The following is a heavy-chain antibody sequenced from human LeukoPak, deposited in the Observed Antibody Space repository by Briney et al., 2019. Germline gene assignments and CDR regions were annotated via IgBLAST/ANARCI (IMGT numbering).Heavy chain of an antibody. CDR2: IIPIFGTA. D-gene: IGHD5-24*01. CDR1: GGTFSSYA. V-gene: IGHV1-69*01. Sequence: SVKVSCKASGGTFSSYAISWVRQAPGQGLEWMGGIIPIFGTANYAQKFQGRDTITADESTSTAYMELSSLRSEDTAVYYCASGGMATPFDYWGQGTLVTVSS. CDR3: ASGGMATPFDY. J-gene: IGHJ4*02.